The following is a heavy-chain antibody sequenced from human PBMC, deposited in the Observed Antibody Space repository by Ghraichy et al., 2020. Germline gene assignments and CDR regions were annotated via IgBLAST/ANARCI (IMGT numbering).Heavy chain of an antibody. D-gene: IGHD6-19*01. Sequence: GESLNISCAASGFTFSTYALSWVRQAPGKGLEWVSSISGNGGSTYYADSVKGRFTISRDNSKNTLYLQMNSLRAEDTAVYFCAKDQAPTWLATRGLDYWGQGTLVTVSS. CDR2: ISGNGGST. CDR1: GFTFSTYA. CDR3: AKDQAPTWLATRGLDY. J-gene: IGHJ4*02. V-gene: IGHV3-23*01.